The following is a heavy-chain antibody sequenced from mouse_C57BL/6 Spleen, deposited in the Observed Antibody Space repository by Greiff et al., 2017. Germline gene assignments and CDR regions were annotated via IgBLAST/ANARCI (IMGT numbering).Heavy chain of an antibody. Sequence: VQLQQSGPELVKPGASVKISCKASGYSFTGYYMNWVKQSPEKSLEWIGEINPSTGGTTYNQKFKAKATLTVDKSSSTAYMQLKSLTSEDSAVYYCARSELPYAMDYWGQGTSVTVSS. V-gene: IGHV1-42*01. CDR2: INPSTGGT. CDR1: GYSFTGYY. J-gene: IGHJ4*01. CDR3: ARSELPYAMDY. D-gene: IGHD5-5*01.